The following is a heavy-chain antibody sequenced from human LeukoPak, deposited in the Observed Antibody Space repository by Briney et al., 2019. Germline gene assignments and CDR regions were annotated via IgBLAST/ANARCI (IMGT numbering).Heavy chain of an antibody. CDR1: EFDFSNYE. V-gene: IGHV3-48*03. CDR3: PNEPPVCGADCYFLLDH. J-gene: IGHJ4*02. Sequence: GGSLRLSCISEFDFSNYEMNWVRQAPGKGLEWISYISSSGHSIYYADSVKGRFAISRDNSKNTLYLQVNSLRTDDTGLYYCPNEPPVCGADCYFLLDHWGQGTLVIVSS. CDR2: ISSSGHSI. D-gene: IGHD2-21*02.